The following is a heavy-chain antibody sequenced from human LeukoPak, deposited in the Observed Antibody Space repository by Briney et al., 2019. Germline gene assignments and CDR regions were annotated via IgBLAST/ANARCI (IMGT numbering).Heavy chain of an antibody. CDR2: IYYSGST. J-gene: IGHJ3*02. D-gene: IGHD1-20*01. Sequence: SETLSLTCAVSGGSISSYYWSWIRQPPGKGLEWIGYIYYSGSTNYDPSLKSRVTMSVDTSKNQFSLNLSSVTAADTAVYYCARAITGTTFAFDIWGQGTMVTVSS. CDR3: ARAITGTTFAFDI. CDR1: GGSISSYY. V-gene: IGHV4-59*13.